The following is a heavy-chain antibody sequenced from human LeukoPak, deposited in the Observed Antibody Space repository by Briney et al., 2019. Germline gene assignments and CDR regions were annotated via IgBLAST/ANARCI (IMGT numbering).Heavy chain of an antibody. J-gene: IGHJ1*01. CDR1: XXSXXXXX. D-gene: IGHD3-22*01. CDR2: IYXXXXX. V-gene: IGHV4-59*08. CDR3: ARHGGGYYDSSGYYFEYFQH. Sequence: SETLSLTCAXYXXSXXXXXXXXXXXPPXXGLEWIGYIYXXXXXNYNTYLXXXXTISVDTSKNQFSLKLSSVTAADTAVYYCARHGGGYYDSSGYYFEYFQHWGQGTLVTVSS.